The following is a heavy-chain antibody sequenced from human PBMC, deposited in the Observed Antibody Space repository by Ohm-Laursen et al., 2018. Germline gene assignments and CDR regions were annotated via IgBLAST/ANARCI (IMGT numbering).Heavy chain of an antibody. CDR3: ARAGRDGCNSAIDY. CDR2: IYYTGST. V-gene: IGHV4-59*01. J-gene: IGHJ4*02. CDR1: GDSISSYY. Sequence: GTLSLTCSVSGDSISSYYWSWIRQSPGKGLEWIGYIYYTGSTNYNPSLKSRVTISVDTSKNHFSLKLSSVTAADTAVYYCARAGRDGCNSAIDYWGQGTLVTVSS. D-gene: IGHD5-24*01.